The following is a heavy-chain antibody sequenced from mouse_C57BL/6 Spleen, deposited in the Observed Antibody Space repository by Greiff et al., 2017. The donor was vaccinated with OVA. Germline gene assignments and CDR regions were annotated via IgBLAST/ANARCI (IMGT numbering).Heavy chain of an antibody. D-gene: IGHD2-2*01. CDR3: AREGGYGYDAWFAY. CDR1: GYPFPDYY. CDR2: IYPGSGNT. V-gene: IGHV1-76*01. J-gene: IGHJ3*01. Sequence: VKLQESGAELVRPGASVKLSCKASGYPFPDYYLNWVKQRPGPGLSWIARIYPGSGNTYYNEKFKGKATLTAEKSSSTAYMQLSSLTSEDSAVYFCAREGGYGYDAWFAYWGQGTLVTVSA.